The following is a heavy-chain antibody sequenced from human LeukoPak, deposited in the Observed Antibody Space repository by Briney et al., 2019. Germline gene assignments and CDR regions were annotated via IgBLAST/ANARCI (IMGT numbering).Heavy chain of an antibody. CDR2: IRHDGGNI. CDR3: AKQSSSYYYYMDV. V-gene: IGHV3-30*02. J-gene: IGHJ6*03. Sequence: GGSLRLSCAASEFTFSNYDMHWVRQAPGKGLEWVAFIRHDGGNIYYADSVKGRFTISRANSKNTLYLQMNSLRAEDTAVYYCAKQSSSYYYYMDVWGKGTTVTVSS. CDR1: EFTFSNYD. D-gene: IGHD6-6*01.